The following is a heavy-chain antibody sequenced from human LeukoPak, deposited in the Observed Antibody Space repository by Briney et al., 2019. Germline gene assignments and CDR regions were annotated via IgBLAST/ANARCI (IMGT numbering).Heavy chain of an antibody. CDR1: GYSFTSYW. D-gene: IGHD3-22*01. CDR3: ARGLYYYASSGYYEPRYFDY. Sequence: GESLKISCKGSGYSFTSYWIGWVRQMPGKGLEWMGIIYPGDSDTRYSPSFQGQVTISADKSISTAYLQWSSLKASDTAMYYCARGLYYYASSGYYEPRYFDYWGQGTLVTVSS. CDR2: IYPGDSDT. V-gene: IGHV5-51*01. J-gene: IGHJ4*02.